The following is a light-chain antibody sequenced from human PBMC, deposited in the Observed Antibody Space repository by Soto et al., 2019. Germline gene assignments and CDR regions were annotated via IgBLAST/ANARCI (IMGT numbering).Light chain of an antibody. CDR1: QSIGIW. CDR2: KAS. Sequence: DIQMTQSPSTLSASVGDRVAITCRASQSIGIWLAWYQQKPGKAPRFLIYKASTLESGVPSRFSGSGSGTEFTLTISSLQPEDFGSYYCQQYKDYSWTFGQGTKVEIK. V-gene: IGKV1-5*03. CDR3: QQYKDYSWT. J-gene: IGKJ1*01.